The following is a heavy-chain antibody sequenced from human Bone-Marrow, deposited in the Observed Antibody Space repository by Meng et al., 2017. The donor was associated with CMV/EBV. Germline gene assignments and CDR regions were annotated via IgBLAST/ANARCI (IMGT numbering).Heavy chain of an antibody. V-gene: IGHV3-48*03. J-gene: IGHJ6*02. CDR1: GFTFSSYE. CDR2: ISSSGSTI. Sequence: GGSLRLSCAASGFTFSSYEMNWVRQAPGKGLEWVSYISSSGSTIYYADSVKGRFTISRDNSKNTVHLQMNSLRPEDTVVYYCARTIAVAGTWGYYYYGMDVWGQGTTVTVSS. D-gene: IGHD6-19*01. CDR3: ARTIAVAGTWGYYYYGMDV.